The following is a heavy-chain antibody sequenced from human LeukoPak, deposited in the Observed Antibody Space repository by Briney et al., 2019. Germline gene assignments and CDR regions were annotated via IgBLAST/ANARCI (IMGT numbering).Heavy chain of an antibody. V-gene: IGHV3-11*04. D-gene: IGHD1-7*01. CDR3: ARNSGCYYDN. CDR2: ISGSGITI. CDR1: GFTSSDYY. Sequence: GGSLRLSCAASGFTSSDYYTSGIPQAPGKGLECLSYISGSGITIYYADSVKGRFTISRGNAKNSLYLQMNSLRAEDTAVYYCARNSGCYYDNCGHGTLVTVSS. J-gene: IGHJ4*01.